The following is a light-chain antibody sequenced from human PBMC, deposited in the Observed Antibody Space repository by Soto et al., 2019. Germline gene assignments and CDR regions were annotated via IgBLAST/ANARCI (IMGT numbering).Light chain of an antibody. J-gene: IGKJ2*01. CDR1: QTISSH. CDR3: QQSYSTPYT. Sequence: DIQMTQSPSSLSASVGDRVTITCRASQTISSHLNWYQQKPGKAPKLLIYAASSLQSGVPSRFSGSGSGTDFTLTISSLQPEDFASYYCQQSYSTPYTFGQGTKVEI. CDR2: AAS. V-gene: IGKV1-39*01.